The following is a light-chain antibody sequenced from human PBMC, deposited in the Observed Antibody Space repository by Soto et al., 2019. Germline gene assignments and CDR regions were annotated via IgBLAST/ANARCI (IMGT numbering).Light chain of an antibody. CDR2: DVS. CDR1: SSDVGGYNY. J-gene: IGLJ2*01. CDR3: SSYTSSSTSDI. Sequence: QSALTQPASVSGSPGQSITISCTGTSSDVGGYNYVSWYQQHPGKAPKLMIYDVSNRPSGVSNRFSGSKSGNTASLTISGLQAEDEADYYCSSYTSSSTSDIFGRGTKLTVL. V-gene: IGLV2-14*01.